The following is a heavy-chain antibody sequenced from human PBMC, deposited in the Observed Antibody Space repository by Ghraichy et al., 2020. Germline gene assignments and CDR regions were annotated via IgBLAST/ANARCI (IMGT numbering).Heavy chain of an antibody. D-gene: IGHD1-26*01. CDR1: GGSISSGGYS. J-gene: IGHJ4*02. CDR3: ARSRLVGAYHFDY. V-gene: IGHV4-30-2*01. CDR2: ISQGGNT. Sequence: SETLYLTCAVSGGSISSGGYSWSWIRQPPGKGLEWVGYISQGGNTYYNPSLQSRVTISVDRSKDQFSLNLSSVTVADTAVYYCARSRLVGAYHFDYWGQGALVTVSS.